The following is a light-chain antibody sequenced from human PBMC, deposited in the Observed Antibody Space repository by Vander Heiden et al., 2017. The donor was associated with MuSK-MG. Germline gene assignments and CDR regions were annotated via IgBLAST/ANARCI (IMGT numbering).Light chain of an antibody. CDR2: AAS. V-gene: IGKV1-12*01. CDR1: QGISSW. Sequence: DIQMTQSPSSVSASVGDRVTITCRASQGISSWLDWYQQKPGKAPKRLFYAASSLQSRVPSRASGRGSGTEITLTMSILQPEQLPTYYCRQANSVPLTFGQGTRLELK. CDR3: RQANSVPLT. J-gene: IGKJ5*01.